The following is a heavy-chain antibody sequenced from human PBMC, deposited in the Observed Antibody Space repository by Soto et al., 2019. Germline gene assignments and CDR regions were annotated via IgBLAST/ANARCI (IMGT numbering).Heavy chain of an antibody. CDR3: ARGSKRVTGTYDS. D-gene: IGHD1-20*01. Sequence: QVQLQESGPGLVKPSQTLSLTCTVSGGSISSGGYYWHWIRQHPGKGLEWIGYIYYIGTTYYNPPLQSRITVSADTSRNPCSLRLMTVTAPDTAVYFCARGSKRVTGTYDSWGQGTLVTVSS. CDR2: IYYIGTT. V-gene: IGHV4-31*03. CDR1: GGSISSGGYY. J-gene: IGHJ4*02.